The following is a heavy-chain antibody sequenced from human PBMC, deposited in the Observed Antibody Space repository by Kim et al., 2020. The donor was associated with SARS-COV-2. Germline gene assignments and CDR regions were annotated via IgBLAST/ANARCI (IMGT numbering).Heavy chain of an antibody. CDR2: ISSSSSYI. Sequence: GGSLRLSCAASGFTFSSYSMNWVRQAPGKGLEWVSSISSSSSYIYYADSVKGRFTISRDNAKNSLYLQMNSLRAEDTAVYYCARVSGYSGYDNPLRAYYYGMDVWGQGTTVTVSS. D-gene: IGHD5-12*01. CDR1: GFTFSSYS. V-gene: IGHV3-21*01. J-gene: IGHJ6*02. CDR3: ARVSGYSGYDNPLRAYYYGMDV.